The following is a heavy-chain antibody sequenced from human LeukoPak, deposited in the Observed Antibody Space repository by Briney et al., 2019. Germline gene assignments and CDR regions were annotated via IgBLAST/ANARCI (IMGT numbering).Heavy chain of an antibody. D-gene: IGHD3-16*01. J-gene: IGHJ4*02. V-gene: IGHV3-48*03. Sequence: PGGSLRLSCAASGFTFSSYEMNWVRQAPGKGLEWIPYISSSGSTIYYADSVKGRFTISRDNAKNSLSLQMNSLSADDTAVYYCTRGFWGWEVDYWGQGTLVTVSS. CDR2: ISSSGSTI. CDR3: TRGFWGWEVDY. CDR1: GFTFSSYE.